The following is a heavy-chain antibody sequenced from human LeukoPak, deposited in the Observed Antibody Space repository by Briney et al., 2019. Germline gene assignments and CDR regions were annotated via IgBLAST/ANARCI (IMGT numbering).Heavy chain of an antibody. Sequence: PGRSLRLSCAASGFTFGDYVMHWVRQAPGKGLEWVSGISWNSGSIGYADSVKGRFTISRDNAKNSLYLQMNSLRAEDTALYYCAKDILAWGVAGTFDAFDIWGQGTMVTVSS. CDR1: GFTFGDYV. CDR2: ISWNSGSI. D-gene: IGHD6-19*01. J-gene: IGHJ3*02. V-gene: IGHV3-9*01. CDR3: AKDILAWGVAGTFDAFDI.